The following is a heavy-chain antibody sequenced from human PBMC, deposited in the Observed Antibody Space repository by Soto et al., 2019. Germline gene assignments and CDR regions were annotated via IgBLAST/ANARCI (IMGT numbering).Heavy chain of an antibody. CDR3: ARAPMVLTRFYCDS. D-gene: IGHD3-22*01. Sequence: PSETLSLTCTVSDGSISNFYWSWIRQPPGKGLEWIGYISSSGNTNYNPSLKSRVSISVDTSKNQFSLNRTSVTAADTAVYYCARAPMVLTRFYCDSWGHGTPVTVSS. CDR1: DGSISNFY. V-gene: IGHV4-59*01. CDR2: ISSSGNT. J-gene: IGHJ4*01.